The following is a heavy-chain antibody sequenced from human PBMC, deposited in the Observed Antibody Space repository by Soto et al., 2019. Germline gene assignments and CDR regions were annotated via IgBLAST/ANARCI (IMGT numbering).Heavy chain of an antibody. CDR1: GDSITSYY. D-gene: IGHD1-7*01. Sequence: QVQLQESGPGLVKPSQTLSLSCTVSGDSITSYYWSWIRQPPGKGLEWIGYIYYSGGTSYNPSLKSRVTISVDTSKTQFSLRLNSVTAADTAVYYCARVQRLELVVDFWGQGTLVTVSS. J-gene: IGHJ4*02. CDR2: IYYSGGT. CDR3: ARVQRLELVVDF. V-gene: IGHV4-59*01.